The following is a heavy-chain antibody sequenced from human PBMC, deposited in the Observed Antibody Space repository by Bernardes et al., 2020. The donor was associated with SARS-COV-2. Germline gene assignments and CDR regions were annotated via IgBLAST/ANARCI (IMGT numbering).Heavy chain of an antibody. CDR1: GFTFSSYA. J-gene: IGHJ6*02. V-gene: IGHV3-30*01. CDR3: ARDTGTYYDFWSGWRQEADYGMDV. Sequence: GGSLRLSCAASGFTFSSYAMHWVRQAPGKGLEWVAVISYDGSNKYYADSVKGRFTISRDNSKNTLYLQMNSLRAEDTAVYYCARDTGTYYDFWSGWRQEADYGMDVWGQGTTVTVSS. CDR2: ISYDGSNK. D-gene: IGHD3-3*01.